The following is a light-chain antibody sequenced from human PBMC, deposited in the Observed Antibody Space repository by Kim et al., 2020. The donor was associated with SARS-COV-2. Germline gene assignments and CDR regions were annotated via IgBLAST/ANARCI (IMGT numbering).Light chain of an antibody. V-gene: IGLV3-21*04. CDR2: YDS. CDR1: NIASNS. Sequence: APGKTARITCGGNNIASNSVHWYQQKPGQAPVLVIYYDSDRPSGIPERFSGSNSGNTATLTISRVEAGDGADYYCQVWDSSSDPAVFGGGTQLTVL. J-gene: IGLJ2*01. CDR3: QVWDSSSDPAV.